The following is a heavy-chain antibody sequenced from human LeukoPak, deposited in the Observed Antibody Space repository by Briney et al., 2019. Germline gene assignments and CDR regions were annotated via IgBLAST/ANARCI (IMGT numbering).Heavy chain of an antibody. CDR1: GYTFTGYY. CDR2: INPNSGGT. V-gene: IGHV1-2*02. J-gene: IGHJ4*02. Sequence: EASVKVPCKASGYTFTGYYMHWVRQAPGQGLEWMGWINPNSGGTNYAQKFQGRVTMTRDTSISTAYMELSRLRSDDTAVYYCARYSGYDPFDYWGQGTLVTVSS. CDR3: ARYSGYDPFDY. D-gene: IGHD5-12*01.